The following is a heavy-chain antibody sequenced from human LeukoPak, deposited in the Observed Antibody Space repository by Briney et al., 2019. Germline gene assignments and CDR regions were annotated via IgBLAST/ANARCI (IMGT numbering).Heavy chain of an antibody. Sequence: PSETLFLTCTVSGGSISSYYWGWIRQPPGKGLEWIGYIYYSGSTNYNPSLKSRVTISVDTSKNQFSLKLSSVTAADTAVYYCARVTSGSYHQSSFDYWGQGTLVTVSS. CDR3: ARVTSGSYHQSSFDY. J-gene: IGHJ4*02. CDR1: GGSISSYY. CDR2: IYYSGST. D-gene: IGHD1-26*01. V-gene: IGHV4-59*01.